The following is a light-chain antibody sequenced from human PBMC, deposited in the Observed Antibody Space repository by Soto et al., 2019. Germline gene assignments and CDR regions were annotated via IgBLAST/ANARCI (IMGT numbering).Light chain of an antibody. J-gene: IGKJ1*01. Sequence: EIVMTQSPATLSVSPGERATLSFRASQSVSSNLAWYQQKPGQAPRLLIYRASTRATGVPARFSGSGSGTEFTLNISSLRSEDFAVYYCQQYNNWPKMFGQGTKVDIK. CDR1: QSVSSN. CDR2: RAS. V-gene: IGKV3-15*01. CDR3: QQYNNWPKM.